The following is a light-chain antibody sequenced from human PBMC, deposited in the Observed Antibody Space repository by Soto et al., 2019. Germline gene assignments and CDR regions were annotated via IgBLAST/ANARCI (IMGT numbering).Light chain of an antibody. CDR2: GAS. J-gene: IGKJ1*01. CDR3: QQYGSSPGT. V-gene: IGKV3-20*01. Sequence: EIVLTQSPGTLSLSPGERATLSCRASQSVSSTYLAWYQQKLGQAPRLLIYGASSRATGIPDRFSGSGSGTDFTLTISRLEPEDFAVYYCQQYGSSPGTFGQGTKVEVK. CDR1: QSVSSTY.